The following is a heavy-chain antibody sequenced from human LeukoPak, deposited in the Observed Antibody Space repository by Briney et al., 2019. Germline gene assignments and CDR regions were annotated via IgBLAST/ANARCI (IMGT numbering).Heavy chain of an antibody. CDR1: GFTFSSYW. Sequence: PGGSLRLSCAASGFTFSSYWMSWVRQAPGKGLEWVANIRQDGSEKYYVDSVKGRFTISRDNAKNSLYLQMNSLRAEDTAVYYCASRGSSSRFNPFDYWGQGTLVTVSS. J-gene: IGHJ4*02. CDR3: ASRGSSSRFNPFDY. D-gene: IGHD6-6*01. V-gene: IGHV3-7*01. CDR2: IRQDGSEK.